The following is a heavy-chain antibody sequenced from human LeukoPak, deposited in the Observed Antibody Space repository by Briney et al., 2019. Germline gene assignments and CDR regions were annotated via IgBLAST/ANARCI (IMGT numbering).Heavy chain of an antibody. V-gene: IGHV1-18*01. D-gene: IGHD6-19*01. J-gene: IGHJ4*02. CDR2: ISAYNGST. CDR3: ARVPYSSGWYAVREGYFDY. CDR1: GYTFTSYG. Sequence: ASVKVSCKASGYTFTSYGISWVRQAPGQGLEWMGWISAYNGSTNYAQKLQGRVTMTTDTSTSTAYMELRSLRSDDTAVYYCARVPYSSGWYAVREGYFDYWGQGTLVTVSS.